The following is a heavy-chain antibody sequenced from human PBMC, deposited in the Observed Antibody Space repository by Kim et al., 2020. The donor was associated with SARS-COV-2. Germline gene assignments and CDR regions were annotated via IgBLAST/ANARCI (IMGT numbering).Heavy chain of an antibody. V-gene: IGHV1-18*04. J-gene: IGHJ4*02. CDR1: GYTFTSYG. CDR3: ARVRGRYDSSGYYSYFDY. CDR2: ISAYNGNT. D-gene: IGHD3-22*01. Sequence: ASVKVSCKASGYTFTSYGISWVRQAPGQGLEWMGWISAYNGNTNYAQKLQGRVTMTTDTSTSTAYMELRSLRSDDTAVYYCARVRGRYDSSGYYSYFDYWGQGTLVTVSS.